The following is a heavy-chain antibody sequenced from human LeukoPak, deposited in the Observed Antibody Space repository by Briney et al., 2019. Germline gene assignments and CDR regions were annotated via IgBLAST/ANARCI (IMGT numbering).Heavy chain of an antibody. CDR3: ARGYCSGGSCPFDY. J-gene: IGHJ4*02. Sequence: PVRVSCKASRGTFSPYAISWVRQAPGHGREWMGGIIPIFGTATYAQKFEARVTIAADESTSTAYMELSSLRSEDTAVYYCARGYCSGGSCPFDYWGQGTLVTVSS. CDR2: IIPIFGTA. V-gene: IGHV1-69*13. CDR1: RGTFSPYA. D-gene: IGHD2-15*01.